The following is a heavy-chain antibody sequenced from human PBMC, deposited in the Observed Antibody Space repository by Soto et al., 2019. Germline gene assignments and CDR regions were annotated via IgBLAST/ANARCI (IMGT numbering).Heavy chain of an antibody. CDR2: ISAYNGDT. CDR1: SYIFTTYG. J-gene: IGHJ3*02. D-gene: IGHD3-22*01. CDR3: ARDANPMIVVALDALDI. Sequence: ASVKVSCKASSYIFTTYGISWVRQAPGQGLEWMGWISAYNGDTNYAQKLQGRVTMTTDTSTSTAYMEPRSLRSDDTAVYYCARDANPMIVVALDALDIWGQGTMVTVSS. V-gene: IGHV1-18*01.